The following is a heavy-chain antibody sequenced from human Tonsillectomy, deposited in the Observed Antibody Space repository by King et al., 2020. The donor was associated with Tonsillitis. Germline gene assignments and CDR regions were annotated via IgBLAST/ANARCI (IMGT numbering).Heavy chain of an antibody. V-gene: IGHV3-9*01. D-gene: IGHD1-14*01. CDR2: ITWNSGSM. CDR1: GFAFDDYA. CDR3: AKDFKAEAGPEPYLQH. Sequence: VQLVESGGGLVQPGRSLRLSCAASGFAFDDYAMHWVRQVPGKGLEWVSDITWNSGSMRYADSVKGRFTISRDNAKNSLYLQMNSLRAEDTALYYCAKDFKAEAGPEPYLQHWGQGTLVTVSS. J-gene: IGHJ1*01.